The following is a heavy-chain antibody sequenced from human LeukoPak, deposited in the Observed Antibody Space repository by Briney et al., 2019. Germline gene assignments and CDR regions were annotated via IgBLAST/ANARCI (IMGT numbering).Heavy chain of an antibody. CDR2: IYSSGST. CDR1: GGSINSYH. Sequence: PSETLSLTCTVSGGSINSYHWSWIRQPAGKGLEWIGRIYSSGSTNYNPSLKSRVTMSVDTSKNQLSLRLSSVTAADTAVYYCARGTGVATTSRAFDYWGQGTLVTVSS. D-gene: IGHD5-12*01. CDR3: ARGTGVATTSRAFDY. V-gene: IGHV4-4*07. J-gene: IGHJ4*02.